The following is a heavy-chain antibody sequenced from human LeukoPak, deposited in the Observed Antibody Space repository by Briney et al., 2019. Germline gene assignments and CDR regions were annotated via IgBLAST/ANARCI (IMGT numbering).Heavy chain of an antibody. V-gene: IGHV4-59*01. CDR3: ATHPPKVCTGGSCTDY. CDR2: IYYSGST. D-gene: IGHD2-15*01. Sequence: SETLSLTCTVSGGSISSYSWSWIRQPPGKGLEWIGYIYYSGSTDYNPSLKSRVTISVDMSKNQFSLKLSSVTAADTAVYYCATHPPKVCTGGSCTDYWGQGTLVTVSS. CDR1: GGSISSYS. J-gene: IGHJ4*02.